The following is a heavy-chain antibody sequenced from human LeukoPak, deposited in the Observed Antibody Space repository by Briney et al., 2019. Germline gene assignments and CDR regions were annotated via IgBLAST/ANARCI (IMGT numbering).Heavy chain of an antibody. J-gene: IGHJ4*02. V-gene: IGHV4-61*02. Sequence: PSETLSLTCTVSGGSISSGSYYWSWIRQPAGKGLEWIGRIYTSGSTNYNPSLKSRVTISVDTSKNQFSLKLSSVTAADTAVYYCAGNYYGSGSYYSEDRYWGQGTLVTVSS. CDR3: AGNYYGSGSYYSEDRY. CDR1: GGSISSGSYY. CDR2: IYTSGST. D-gene: IGHD3-10*01.